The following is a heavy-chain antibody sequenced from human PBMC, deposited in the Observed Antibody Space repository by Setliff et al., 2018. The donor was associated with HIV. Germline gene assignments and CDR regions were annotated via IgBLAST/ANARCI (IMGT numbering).Heavy chain of an antibody. CDR3: ARRSIVGSTRGYYYYALDV. D-gene: IGHD1-26*01. J-gene: IGHJ6*02. CDR2: IYTSGTT. Sequence: SETLSLTCTVSGDSISTYCWIWIRQPPGKGLEWIGNIYTSGTTNYNPSLKGRVTMFLDTSKNQFSLKLTSVTAADTAVYYCARRSIVGSTRGYYYYALDVWGQGTTGTVSS. V-gene: IGHV4-4*08. CDR1: GDSISTYC.